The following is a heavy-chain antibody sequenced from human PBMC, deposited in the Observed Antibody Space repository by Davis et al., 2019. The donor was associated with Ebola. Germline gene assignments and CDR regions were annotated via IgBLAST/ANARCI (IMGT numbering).Heavy chain of an antibody. CDR2: ISYDGSNK. V-gene: IGHV3-30*18. CDR3: AKAAYNWNYVFSYYYGMDV. Sequence: GESLKISCAASGFTFSSYAMSWVRQAPGKGLEWVAVISYDGSNKYYADSVKGRFTISRDNSKNTLYLQMNSLRAEDTAVYYCAKAAYNWNYVFSYYYGMDVWGQGTTVTVSS. D-gene: IGHD1-7*01. J-gene: IGHJ6*02. CDR1: GFTFSSYA.